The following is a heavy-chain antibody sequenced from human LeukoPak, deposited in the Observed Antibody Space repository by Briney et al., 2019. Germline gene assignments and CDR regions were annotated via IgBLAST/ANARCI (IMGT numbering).Heavy chain of an antibody. D-gene: IGHD6-6*01. V-gene: IGHV3-7*01. CDR1: GFTFSTSW. CDR3: AWYSRSSEAY. J-gene: IGHJ4*02. Sequence: GGSLRLSCAASGFTFSTSWMSWVRLAPGRGLEWVANIKQDGSEKNYVASVKGRFTISRDNAKDLLYLQMNSLRVEDTALYYCAWYSRSSEAYWGQGTLVTVSS. CDR2: IKQDGSEK.